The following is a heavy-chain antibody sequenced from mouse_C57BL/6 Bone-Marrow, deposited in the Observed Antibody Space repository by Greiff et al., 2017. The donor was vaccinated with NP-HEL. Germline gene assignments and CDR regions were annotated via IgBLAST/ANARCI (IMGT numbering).Heavy chain of an antibody. CDR1: GYTFTSYG. V-gene: IGHV1-81*01. J-gene: IGHJ2*01. Sequence: QVQLQQSGAELARPGASVKLSCKASGYTFTSYGISWVKQRTGQGLEWIGEIYPRSGNTYYNEKFKGKATLTADKSSSTAYMELRSLTSEDSAVYFCAATVPFDYWGQGTTLTVSS. D-gene: IGHD1-1*01. CDR3: AATVPFDY. CDR2: IYPRSGNT.